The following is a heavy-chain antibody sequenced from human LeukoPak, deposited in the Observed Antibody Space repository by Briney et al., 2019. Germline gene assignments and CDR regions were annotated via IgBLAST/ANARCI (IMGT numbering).Heavy chain of an antibody. CDR3: ARESYSSGWYDY. V-gene: IGHV3-20*03. Sequence: SVINFNVVTTLYPHSVKGPFTISIDNAKNSLYLQMNSLRAEDTALYYCARESYSSGWYDYWGQGTLVTVSS. J-gene: IGHJ4*02. CDR2: INFNVVTT. D-gene: IGHD6-19*01.